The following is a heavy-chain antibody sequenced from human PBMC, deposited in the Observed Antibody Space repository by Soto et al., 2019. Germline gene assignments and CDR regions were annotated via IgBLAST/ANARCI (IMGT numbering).Heavy chain of an antibody. Sequence: QITLKESGPTLVKPTQTLTLTCTFSGFSLSTSGVGVGWIRQPPGKALEWLALIYWDDDKRYSPSLKSRLTITKDTSKNQVVLTMTTMDPVDTATYYCAHYEGLRYGDHEDYYYYYYMDVWGKGTTVTVSS. V-gene: IGHV2-5*02. D-gene: IGHD4-17*01. CDR2: IYWDDDK. J-gene: IGHJ6*03. CDR3: AHYEGLRYGDHEDYYYYYYMDV. CDR1: GFSLSTSGVG.